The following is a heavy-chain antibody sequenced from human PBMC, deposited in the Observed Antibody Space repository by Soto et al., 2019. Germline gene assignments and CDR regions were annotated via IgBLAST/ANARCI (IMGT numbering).Heavy chain of an antibody. CDR3: ATDRDGDYYAY. CDR1: GASLSSGGYY. J-gene: IGHJ4*02. D-gene: IGHD3-22*01. V-gene: IGHV4-31*03. CDR2: IYFDGMT. Sequence: QVQLLESGPGLVKPSQTLSLSCIVSGASLSSGGYYWNWIRQHPGKGLEWIGYIYFDGMTYYNQSLESRVTMSIDASKNQFSLHLSSVTAADTAVYYCATDRDGDYYAYWGQGILVTVSS.